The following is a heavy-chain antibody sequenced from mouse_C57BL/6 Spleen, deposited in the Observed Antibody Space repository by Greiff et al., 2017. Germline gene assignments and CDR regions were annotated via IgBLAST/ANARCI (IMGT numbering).Heavy chain of an antibody. V-gene: IGHV3-6*01. CDR3: ARAITPGYYFDY. D-gene: IGHD1-2*01. J-gene: IGHJ2*01. Sequence: EVQLQESGPGLVKPSQSLSLTCSVTGYSITSGYYWNWIRQFPGNKLEWMGYISYDGSNNYNPSLKNRISITRDTSKNQFFLKLNSVTTEDTATYYCARAITPGYYFDYWGQGTTLTVSS. CDR1: GYSITSGYY. CDR2: ISYDGSN.